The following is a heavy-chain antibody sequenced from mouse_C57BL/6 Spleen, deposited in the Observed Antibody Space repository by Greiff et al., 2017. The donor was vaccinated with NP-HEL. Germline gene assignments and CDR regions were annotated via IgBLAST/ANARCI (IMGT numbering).Heavy chain of an antibody. CDR1: GYTFTSYG. V-gene: IGHV1-81*01. J-gene: IGHJ4*01. CDR2: IYPRSGNT. CDR3: ARRAGDYAMDY. D-gene: IGHD3-3*01. Sequence: QVQLQQSGAELARPGASVKLSCKASGYTFTSYGISWVKQRTGQGLEWIGEIYPRSGNTYYNEKFKGKATLTADKSSSTAYMELRSLTSEDSAVYFCARRAGDYAMDYWGKGTSVTVSS.